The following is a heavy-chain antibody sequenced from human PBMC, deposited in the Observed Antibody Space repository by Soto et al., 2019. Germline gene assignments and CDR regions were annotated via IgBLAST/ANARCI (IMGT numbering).Heavy chain of an antibody. V-gene: IGHV1-69*13. CDR2: IIPIFGTA. Sequence: SVKVSCKASGGTFSSYAISWVRQAPGQGLEWMGGIIPIFGTANYAQKFQGRVTITADESTSTAYMELSSLRSEDTAVYYCARGVVRGVKVPYYGMDVWGQGATVTVSS. J-gene: IGHJ6*02. D-gene: IGHD3-10*01. CDR3: ARGVVRGVKVPYYGMDV. CDR1: GGTFSSYA.